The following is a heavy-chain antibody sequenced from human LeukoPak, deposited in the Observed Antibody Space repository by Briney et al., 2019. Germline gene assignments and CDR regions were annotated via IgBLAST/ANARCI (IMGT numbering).Heavy chain of an antibody. CDR1: GFTFSSYG. J-gene: IGHJ3*02. CDR2: ISYDGSNK. CDR3: AKAHPYYYDSSGYYRSPGAFDI. Sequence: GSLRLSCAASGFTFSSYGMHWVRQAPGKGLEWVAVISYDGSNKYYADSVKGRFTISRDNSKNTLYLQMNSLRAEDTAVYYCAKAHPYYYDSSGYYRSPGAFDIWGQGTMVTVSS. V-gene: IGHV3-30*18. D-gene: IGHD3-22*01.